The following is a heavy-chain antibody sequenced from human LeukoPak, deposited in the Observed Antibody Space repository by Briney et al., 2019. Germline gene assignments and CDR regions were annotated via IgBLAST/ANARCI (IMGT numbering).Heavy chain of an antibody. J-gene: IGHJ5*02. CDR1: GYPFTTWE. V-gene: IGHV1-8*01. D-gene: IGHD1-14*01. CDR3: ARGPRNDP. Sequence: ASVTVSCKTSGYPFTTWEINWVRQAAGQGLEWMGWVHPNGGNTAYAQKFQGRVTMTRDTSISTAYMELSGLTSDDTAVYFCARGPRNDPWGQGTLVTVSS. CDR2: VHPNGGNT.